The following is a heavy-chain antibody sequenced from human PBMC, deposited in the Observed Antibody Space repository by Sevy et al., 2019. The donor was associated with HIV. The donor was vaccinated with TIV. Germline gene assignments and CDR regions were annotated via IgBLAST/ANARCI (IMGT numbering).Heavy chain of an antibody. Sequence: GESLKISCAASGFTVSSNYMSWVRQAPGKGLEWVSVIYSGGSTYYADSVKGRFTISRDNSKNTLYLQMNSLRAEDTAVYYCARGGRYYGSGRAIDYWGQGTLVTVSS. D-gene: IGHD3-10*01. V-gene: IGHV3-53*01. CDR3: ARGGRYYGSGRAIDY. CDR1: GFTVSSNY. CDR2: IYSGGST. J-gene: IGHJ4*02.